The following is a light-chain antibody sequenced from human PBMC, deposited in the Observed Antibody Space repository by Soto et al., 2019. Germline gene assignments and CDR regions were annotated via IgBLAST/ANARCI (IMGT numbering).Light chain of an antibody. Sequence: EIVLTQSPATLSLSPGERATLSSSASQSVGKYLSRYQQKPGQARRLLIYDVTSRAPGIPARFSGSGSGTDFTRTISSLEPEDYADYYCQQCNDWPPITLGHGTRLEIK. CDR1: QSVGKY. CDR2: DVT. V-gene: IGKV3-11*01. CDR3: QQCNDWPPIT. J-gene: IGKJ5*01.